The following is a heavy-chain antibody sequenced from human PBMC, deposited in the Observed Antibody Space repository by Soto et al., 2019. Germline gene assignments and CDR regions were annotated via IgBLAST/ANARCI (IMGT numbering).Heavy chain of an antibody. CDR1: GYTFTSYG. D-gene: IGHD5-18*01. J-gene: IGHJ3*02. CDR3: ARDGYSYGSDAFDI. V-gene: IGHV1-18*01. CDR2: ISAYNGNT. Sequence: ASVKVSCKASGYTFTSYGISWVRQAPGQGLEWMGWISAYNGNTNYAQKLQGRVTMTADTSTSTAYMELRSLRSDDTAVYYCARDGYSYGSDAFDIWGQGTMVTVSS.